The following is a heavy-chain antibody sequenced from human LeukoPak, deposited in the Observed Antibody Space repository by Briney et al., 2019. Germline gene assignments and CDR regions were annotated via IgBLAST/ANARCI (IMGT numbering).Heavy chain of an antibody. J-gene: IGHJ6*03. CDR1: GGSISSGSYY. CDR3: AGSAGYSKFGYDYYYMDV. Sequence: PSQTLSLTCTVSGGSISSGSYYWNWVRQPAGKGLEWIGRIYTSGSTNYNPSLKSRVTVSVDTSKNQFSLKLSSVIAADTAVYFCAGSAGYSKFGYDYYYMDVWGKGSTVTVSS. CDR2: IYTSGST. V-gene: IGHV4-61*02. D-gene: IGHD4-11*01.